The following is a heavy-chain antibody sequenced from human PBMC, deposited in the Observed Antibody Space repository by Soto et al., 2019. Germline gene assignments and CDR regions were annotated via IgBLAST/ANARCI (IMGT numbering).Heavy chain of an antibody. CDR2: IIPISGTA. Sequence: QGQLVQSGAEVTKPGSSVKVACKASGGTFSSYAISWVRQAPGQGLEWMGGIIPISGTANYAQKFQGTVSITADESTSTAYMELSSLRSEDKAVYYCARSQGSSTSLEIYYYYYYGMDVWGQGTTVTVSS. CDR1: GGTFSSYA. V-gene: IGHV1-69*01. D-gene: IGHD2-2*01. J-gene: IGHJ6*02. CDR3: ARSQGSSTSLEIYYYYYYGMDV.